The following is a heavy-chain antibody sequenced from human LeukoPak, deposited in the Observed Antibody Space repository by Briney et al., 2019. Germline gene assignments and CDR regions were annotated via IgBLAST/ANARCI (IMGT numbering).Heavy chain of an antibody. D-gene: IGHD6-19*01. CDR3: ATEQVSGSAWGFDY. J-gene: IGHJ4*02. CDR2: IYYSGST. Sequence: SETLSLTCTVSGGSISSYYWSWIRQPPGKGLEWIGYIYYSGSTNYNPSLKSRVTISVDTSKNQFSLKPSSVTAADTAVYYCATEQVSGSAWGFDYWGQGSLVTVSS. V-gene: IGHV4-59*01. CDR1: GGSISSYY.